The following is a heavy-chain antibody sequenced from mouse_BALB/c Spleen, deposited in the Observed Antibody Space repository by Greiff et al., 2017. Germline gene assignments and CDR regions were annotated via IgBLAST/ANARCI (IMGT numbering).Heavy chain of an antibody. Sequence: EVQLVESGGGLVKPGGSLKLSCATSGFTFSSYAMSWVRQTPEKRLEWVAYISNGGGSTYYPDTVKGRFTISRDNAKNTLYLQMSSLKSEDTAMYYCARGGNYAMDYWGQGTSVTVAS. V-gene: IGHV5-12-1*01. J-gene: IGHJ4*01. CDR2: ISNGGGST. CDR3: ARGGNYAMDY. CDR1: GFTFSSYA.